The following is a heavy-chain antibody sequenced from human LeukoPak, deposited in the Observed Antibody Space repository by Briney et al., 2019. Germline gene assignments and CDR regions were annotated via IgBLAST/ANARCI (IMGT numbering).Heavy chain of an antibody. CDR3: ARGGCPSCYRPSDAFDI. J-gene: IGHJ3*02. CDR1: GGTFSSYA. V-gene: IGHV1-69*13. CDR2: IIPIFGTA. Sequence: GASVKVSCKASGGTFSSYAISWVRQAPGQGLEWMGGIIPIFGTANYAQKFQGRVTITADESTSTSYMELSGLRSEDTAVYYCARGGCPSCYRPSDAFDIWGQGTVVTVSS. D-gene: IGHD2-2*01.